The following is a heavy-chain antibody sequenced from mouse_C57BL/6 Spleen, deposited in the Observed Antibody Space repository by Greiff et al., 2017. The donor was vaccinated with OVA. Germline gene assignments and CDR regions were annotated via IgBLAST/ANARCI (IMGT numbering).Heavy chain of an antibody. Sequence: DVQLVQSGGGLVKPGGSLKLSCAASGFTFSDYGMHWVRQAPEKGLEWVAYISSGSSTIYYADTVKGRVTISRDNAKNTLFLQMTSLRSEDSAMYYCAGRWGWYFDVWGKGTTVTVSS. J-gene: IGHJ1*03. CDR2: ISSGSSTI. CDR3: AGRWGWYFDV. D-gene: IGHD4-1*01. V-gene: IGHV5-17*01. CDR1: GFTFSDYG.